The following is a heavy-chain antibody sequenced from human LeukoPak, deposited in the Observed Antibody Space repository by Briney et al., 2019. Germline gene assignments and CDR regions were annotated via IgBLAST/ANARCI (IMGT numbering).Heavy chain of an antibody. J-gene: IGHJ6*02. Sequence: SETLSLTCVVYGGSFSGHYWSWIRQPPGKGLEWIGEINHSGSTNYIPSLKSRVTISVDTSKSQFSLKLSSVTAADTVVYYCARHDYRGINDGMDVWGQGTTVIVSS. CDR3: ARHDYRGINDGMDV. V-gene: IGHV4-34*01. CDR1: GGSFSGHY. D-gene: IGHD3-16*02. CDR2: INHSGST.